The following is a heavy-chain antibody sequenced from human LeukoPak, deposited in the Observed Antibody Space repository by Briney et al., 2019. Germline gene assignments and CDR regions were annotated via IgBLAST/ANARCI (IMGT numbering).Heavy chain of an antibody. CDR2: INHSGST. CDR1: GGSFSGYY. CDR3: VRTRIAARPPHAFDI. D-gene: IGHD6-6*01. J-gene: IGHJ3*02. V-gene: IGHV4-34*01. Sequence: PSETLSLTCAVYGGSFSGYYWSWIRQPPGKGLEWIGEINHSGSTNYNPSLKSRVTISVDTSKNQFSLKLSSVTAADTAVYCVRTRIAARPPHAFDIWGQGTMVTVSS.